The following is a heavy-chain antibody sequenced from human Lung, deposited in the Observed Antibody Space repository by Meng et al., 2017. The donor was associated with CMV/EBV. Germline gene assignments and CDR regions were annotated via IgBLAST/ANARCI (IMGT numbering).Heavy chain of an antibody. Sequence: PGKGLDWIGMINTSGGRTSYAQKLQGRVTMTRDTSTSTVYMELSSLRSVDTATYYCVHSIYGGTYFDFWGQGTLVTVSS. V-gene: IGHV1-46*01. J-gene: IGHJ4*02. CDR2: INTSGGRT. D-gene: IGHD4-23*01. CDR3: VHSIYGGTYFDF.